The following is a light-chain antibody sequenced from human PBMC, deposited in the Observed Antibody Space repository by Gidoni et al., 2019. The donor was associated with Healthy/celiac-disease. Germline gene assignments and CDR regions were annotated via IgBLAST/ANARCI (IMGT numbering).Light chain of an antibody. CDR3: QQRSNWPPF. V-gene: IGKV3-11*01. Sequence: ELVLTQSPATLSLSPGERATLSCRASQSVSSYLAWYQQKPGRAPRLLIYDASNRATGIPARFSGSGSGTDFTLTISSLEPEDFAVYYCQQRSNWPPFFGQGTRLEIK. CDR2: DAS. CDR1: QSVSSY. J-gene: IGKJ5*01.